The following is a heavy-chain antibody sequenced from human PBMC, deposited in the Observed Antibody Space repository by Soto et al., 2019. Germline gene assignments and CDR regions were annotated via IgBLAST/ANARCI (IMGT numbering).Heavy chain of an antibody. Sequence: GASVKVSFKASGYTFTSYYMHWVRQAPGQGLEWMGIINPSGGSTSFAQKFQGRVTMTRDTSTSTVYMELSSLRSEDTAVYYCARVEAGAFDIWGQGTMVTVSS. CDR2: INPSGGST. CDR3: ARVEAGAFDI. J-gene: IGHJ3*02. D-gene: IGHD6-19*01. CDR1: GYTFTSYY. V-gene: IGHV1-46*01.